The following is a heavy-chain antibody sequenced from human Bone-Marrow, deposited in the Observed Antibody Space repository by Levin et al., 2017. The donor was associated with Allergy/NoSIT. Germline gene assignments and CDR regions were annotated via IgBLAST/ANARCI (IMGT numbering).Heavy chain of an antibody. CDR3: ARASIAAAGKTYYYYYYMDV. V-gene: IGHV3-30-3*01. J-gene: IGHJ6*03. Sequence: GGSLRLSCAASGFTFSSYAMHWVRQAPGKGLEWVAVISYDGSNKYYADSVKGRFTISRDNSKNTLYLQMNSLRAEDTAVYYCARASIAAAGKTYYYYYYMDVWGKGTTVTVSS. CDR2: ISYDGSNK. D-gene: IGHD6-13*01. CDR1: GFTFSSYA.